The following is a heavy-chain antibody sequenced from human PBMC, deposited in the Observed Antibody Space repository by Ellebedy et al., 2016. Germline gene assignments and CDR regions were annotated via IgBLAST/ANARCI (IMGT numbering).Heavy chain of an antibody. Sequence: ASVKVSCKVSGYSLTELSMHWVRQAPGKGLEWMGGFDPEDGETIYAQKFQGRVTMTEDTSTDTAYMELSSLRSEDTAVYYCATDLWGRAATGTMYWGQGTLVTVSS. J-gene: IGHJ4*02. D-gene: IGHD6-13*01. CDR3: ATDLWGRAATGTMY. CDR2: FDPEDGET. V-gene: IGHV1-24*01. CDR1: GYSLTELS.